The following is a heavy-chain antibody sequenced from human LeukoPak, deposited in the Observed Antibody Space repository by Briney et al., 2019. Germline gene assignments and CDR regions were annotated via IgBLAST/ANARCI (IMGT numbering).Heavy chain of an antibody. CDR3: ARGGRWVHRPEDWFDP. D-gene: IGHD1-1*01. Sequence: PSETLSLTCAVYGGSFSGYYWSWIRQPPGKGLEWIGEINHSGSTNYNPSLKSRVTISVDTSKNQFSLKPSSVTAADTAVYYCARGGRWVHRPEDWFDPWGQGTLVTVSS. CDR2: INHSGST. V-gene: IGHV4-34*01. CDR1: GGSFSGYY. J-gene: IGHJ5*02.